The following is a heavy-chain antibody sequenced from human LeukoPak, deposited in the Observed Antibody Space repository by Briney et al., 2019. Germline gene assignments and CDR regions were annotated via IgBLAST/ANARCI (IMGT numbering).Heavy chain of an antibody. V-gene: IGHV4-59*01. J-gene: IGHJ2*01. CDR3: ASEAKPPTARYWYLDL. Sequence: AETLSLSRAVSGGSFSSYYWSWVRQPPGKGLEWIAYVCYRESTNCNPALKSRVTISLDPPENKLSPKLSSVTAADTAVYYCASEAKPPTARYWYLDLWGRGNQVTVSP. CDR2: VCYREST. D-gene: IGHD1-14*01. CDR1: GGSFSSYY.